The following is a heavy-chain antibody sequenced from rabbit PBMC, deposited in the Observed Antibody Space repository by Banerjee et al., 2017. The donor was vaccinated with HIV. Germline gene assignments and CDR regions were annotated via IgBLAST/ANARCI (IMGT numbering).Heavy chain of an antibody. D-gene: IGHD6-1*01. CDR1: GFDFSTNA. CDR2: IYVGSGNT. V-gene: IGHV1S40*01. J-gene: IGHJ3*01. CDR3: AKFAGYGGYGSDL. Sequence: QSLEESGGDLVKPGASLTLTCTASGFDFSTNAVCWVRQAPGKGLEWIAFIYVGSGNTYYASWAKGRSTISKTSSTTVTLQMTSLTAADTATYFCAKFAGYGGYGSDLWGQGTLVTVS.